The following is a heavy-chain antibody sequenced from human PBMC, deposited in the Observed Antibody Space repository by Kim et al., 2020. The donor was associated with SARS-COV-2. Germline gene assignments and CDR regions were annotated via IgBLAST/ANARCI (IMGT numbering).Heavy chain of an antibody. V-gene: IGHV3-23*03. D-gene: IGHD3-22*01. CDR2: IYSSGVET. J-gene: IGHJ4*02. CDR1: GFGFQAYA. Sequence: GGSLRLSCTASGFGFQAYAMSWVRQSPGKGLEWSSLIYSSGVETYYAGSVKGRFTVSRDNSKNTLYLQMDSLTAEDTAVYYCARVRYFYDETGYFETYYLDVWGRGSPVTVSS. CDR3: ARVRYFYDETGYFETYYLDV.